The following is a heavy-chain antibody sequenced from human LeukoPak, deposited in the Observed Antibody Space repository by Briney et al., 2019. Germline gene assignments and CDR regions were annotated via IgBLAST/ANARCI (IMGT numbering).Heavy chain of an antibody. D-gene: IGHD6-13*01. Sequence: SETLSLTCTVSGGSISSYYWSWIRQPPGKGLEWIGYIYYSGSTNYNPSLKSRVTISVDTSKNQFSLRLSSVTAADTAVYYCASPAGIAATGTVEDYWGQGTLVTVSS. J-gene: IGHJ4*02. CDR3: ASPAGIAATGTVEDY. V-gene: IGHV4-59*12. CDR2: IYYSGST. CDR1: GGSISSYY.